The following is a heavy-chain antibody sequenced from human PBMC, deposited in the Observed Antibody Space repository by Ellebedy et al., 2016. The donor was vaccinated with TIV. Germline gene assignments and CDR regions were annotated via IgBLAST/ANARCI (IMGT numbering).Heavy chain of an antibody. CDR1: AASITSGNSF. J-gene: IGHJ4*02. CDR3: ARASYSGLGTLYYFDL. CDR2: IYHSGDT. Sequence: MPSETLSLTCSVSAASITSGNSFRGWIRQPPGKGLEWVGHIYHSGDTYYSPSLKSRVTISVDTSKNQFSLSLTSVAASDAAVYFCARASYSGLGTLYYFDLWGQGALVTVSS. V-gene: IGHV4-30-4*01. D-gene: IGHD3-10*01.